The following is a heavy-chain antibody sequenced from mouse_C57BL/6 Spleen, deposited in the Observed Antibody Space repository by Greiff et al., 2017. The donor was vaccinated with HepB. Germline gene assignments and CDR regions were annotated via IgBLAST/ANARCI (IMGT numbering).Heavy chain of an antibody. D-gene: IGHD2-5*01. CDR3: ARKPTIVTMNYAMDY. J-gene: IGHJ4*01. V-gene: IGHV5-17*01. Sequence: EVKLVESGGGLVKPGGSLKLSCAASGFTFSDYGMHWVRQAPEKGLEWVAYISSGSSTIYYADTVKGRFTISRDNAKNTLFLQMTSLRSEDTAMYYCARKPTIVTMNYAMDYWGQGTSVTVSS. CDR2: ISSGSSTI. CDR1: GFTFSDYG.